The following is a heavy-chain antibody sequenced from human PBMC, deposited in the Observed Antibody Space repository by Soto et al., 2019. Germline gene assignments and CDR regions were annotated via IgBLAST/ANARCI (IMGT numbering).Heavy chain of an antibody. CDR1: GYTFTSYD. D-gene: IGHD2-15*01. J-gene: IGHJ5*02. CDR2: MNPNSGNT. CDR3: ARIAYCSGGSCYIGSKWFDP. Sequence: ASVKVSCKASGYTFTSYDINWVRQATGQGLEWMGWMNPNSGNTGYAQKFQGRVTMTRNTSISTAYMELSSLRSEDTAVYYCARIAYCSGGSCYIGSKWFDPWGQGTLVTVCS. V-gene: IGHV1-8*01.